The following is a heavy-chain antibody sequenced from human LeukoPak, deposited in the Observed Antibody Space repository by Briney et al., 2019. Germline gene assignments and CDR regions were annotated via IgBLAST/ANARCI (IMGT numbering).Heavy chain of an antibody. CDR3: ARTHNWNYVRD. V-gene: IGHV4-39*07. J-gene: IGHJ4*02. CDR1: GGSISSSSYY. CDR2: IYYSGST. Sequence: SETLSLTCTVSGGSISSSSYYWGWIRQPPGKGLEWIGSIYYSGSTYYNPSLKSRVTISVDTSKNQFSLKLSSVTAADTAVYYCARTHNWNYVRDWGEGTLVTVSS. D-gene: IGHD1-7*01.